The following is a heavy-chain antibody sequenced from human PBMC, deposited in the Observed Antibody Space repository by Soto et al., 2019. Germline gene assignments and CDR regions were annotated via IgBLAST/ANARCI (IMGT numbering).Heavy chain of an antibody. V-gene: IGHV4-31*03. J-gene: IGHJ4*02. CDR2: IYYSGST. D-gene: IGHD2-2*01. CDR1: GGSISSGGYY. CDR3: ARSSTSANYFDY. Sequence: QVQLQESGPGLVKPSQTLSLTCTVSGGSISSGGYYWSWIRQHPGKGLEWIGYIYYSGSTYYNPSLKTRVTISVDTSKNQFSLKLNSVTAADTAVYYCARSSTSANYFDYWGQGTLVTVSS.